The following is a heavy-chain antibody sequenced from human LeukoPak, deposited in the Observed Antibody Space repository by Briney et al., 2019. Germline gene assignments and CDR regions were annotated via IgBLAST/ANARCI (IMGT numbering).Heavy chain of an antibody. CDR1: GGSISSSSYY. Sequence: KPSETLSLTCTVSGGSISSSSYYWGWIRQPPGKGLEWIGSIYYSGSTYYNPSLKSRVTISVDTSKNQFSLKLSSVTAADTAVYFCARRFCSNGVCYRSAFDIWGQGTMVTVSS. CDR3: ARRFCSNGVCYRSAFDI. D-gene: IGHD2-8*01. CDR2: IYYSGST. V-gene: IGHV4-39*07. J-gene: IGHJ3*02.